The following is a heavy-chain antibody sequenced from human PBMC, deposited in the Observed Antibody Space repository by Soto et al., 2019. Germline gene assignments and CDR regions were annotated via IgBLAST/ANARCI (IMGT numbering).Heavy chain of an antibody. CDR2: ISSSSSYI. CDR3: ARDNARGAYSIDY. CDR1: GFTFSSYS. D-gene: IGHD2-21*01. V-gene: IGHV3-21*01. Sequence: EVQLVESGGGLVKPGGSLRLSCAASGFTFSSYSMNWVRQAPGKGLEWVSSISSSSSYIYYADSVKGRFTISRDNTKNSLYLQTNSLRAEDTAVYYCARDNARGAYSIDYWGQGTLVTVSS. J-gene: IGHJ4*02.